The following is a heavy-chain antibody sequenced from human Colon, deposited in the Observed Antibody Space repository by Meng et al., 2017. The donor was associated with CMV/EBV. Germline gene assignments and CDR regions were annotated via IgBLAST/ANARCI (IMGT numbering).Heavy chain of an antibody. CDR1: RGSVSSGSYY. D-gene: IGHD1-26*01. J-gene: IGHJ5*02. Sequence: SETLSLTCTVSRGSVSSGSYYWNWIRQPPGKGLEWIGYVYYSGSTNSNPSLKRRVTISVDTSKNQFSLRLNSVTAADTAVYYCARRALGNNWFDPWGQGTLVTVSS. V-gene: IGHV4-61*01. CDR2: VYYSGST. CDR3: ARRALGNNWFDP.